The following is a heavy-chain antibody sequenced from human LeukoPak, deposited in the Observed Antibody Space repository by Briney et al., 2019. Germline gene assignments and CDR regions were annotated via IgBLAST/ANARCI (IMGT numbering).Heavy chain of an antibody. J-gene: IGHJ4*02. CDR2: ISYDGSNK. V-gene: IGHV3-30*18. Sequence: PGRSLRLSCAASGFTFSSYGMHWVRQAPGKGQEWVAVISYDGSNKYYADSVKGRFTISRDNSKNTLYLQMNSLRAEDTAVYYCAKGPLPYSGSYLDYWGQGTLVTVSS. CDR3: AKGPLPYSGSYLDY. D-gene: IGHD1-26*01. CDR1: GFTFSSYG.